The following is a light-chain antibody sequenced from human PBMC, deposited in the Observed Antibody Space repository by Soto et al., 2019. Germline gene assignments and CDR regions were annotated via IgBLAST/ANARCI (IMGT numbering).Light chain of an antibody. J-gene: IGKJ1*01. CDR1: QSLVFSNGNTY. CDR3: IQSTHPWT. CDR2: KVS. Sequence: DVVMTQSPLSLPVTLGQPAPISCRSSQSLVFSNGNTYLNWFQQRPGQSPRRLIYKVSNWVSGVPDRFSGSGSGSDFTLKISRVEPEDVGLYYCIQSTHPWTCGQGTKVEIK. V-gene: IGKV2D-30*01.